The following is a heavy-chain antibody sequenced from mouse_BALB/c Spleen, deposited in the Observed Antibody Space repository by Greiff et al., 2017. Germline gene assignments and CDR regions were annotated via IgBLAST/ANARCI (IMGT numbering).Heavy chain of an antibody. Sequence: EVKLMESGAELVRSGASVKLSCTASGFNIKDYYMHWVKQRPEQGLEWIGWIDPENGDTEYAPKFQGKATMTADTSSNTAYLQLSSLTSEDTAVYYCNAWPMITTTRLDYWGQGTTLTVSS. V-gene: IGHV14-4*02. CDR3: NAWPMITTTRLDY. CDR2: IDPENGDT. J-gene: IGHJ2*01. D-gene: IGHD2-4*01. CDR1: GFNIKDYY.